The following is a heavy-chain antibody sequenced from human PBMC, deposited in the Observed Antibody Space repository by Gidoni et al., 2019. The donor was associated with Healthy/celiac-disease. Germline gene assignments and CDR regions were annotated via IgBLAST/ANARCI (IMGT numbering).Heavy chain of an antibody. Sequence: QVQLVESGGGLVKPGGSLRLSGAASGFTFSDSYMSWIRQAPGKGLEWVSYISSSSSTIYYADSVKGRFTISRDNAKNSLYLQMNSLRAEDTAVYYCARGIQLWSRWTPDAFDIWGQGTMVTVSS. V-gene: IGHV3-11*01. CDR2: ISSSSSTI. J-gene: IGHJ3*02. CDR3: ARGIQLWSRWTPDAFDI. D-gene: IGHD5-18*01. CDR1: GFTFSDSY.